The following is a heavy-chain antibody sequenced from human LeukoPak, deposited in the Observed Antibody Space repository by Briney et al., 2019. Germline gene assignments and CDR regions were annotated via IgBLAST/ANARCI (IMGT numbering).Heavy chain of an antibody. J-gene: IGHJ4*02. Sequence: SQTLSLTCTVSGGSISSGSYYWSWIRQPAGKGLEWIGRTYTSGSTNYNPSLKSRVTISVDTSKNQFSLKLSSVTAADTAVYYCARDGSYYDSSGPFDYWGQGTLVTVSS. V-gene: IGHV4-61*02. D-gene: IGHD3-22*01. CDR1: GGSISSGSYY. CDR3: ARDGSYYDSSGPFDY. CDR2: TYTSGST.